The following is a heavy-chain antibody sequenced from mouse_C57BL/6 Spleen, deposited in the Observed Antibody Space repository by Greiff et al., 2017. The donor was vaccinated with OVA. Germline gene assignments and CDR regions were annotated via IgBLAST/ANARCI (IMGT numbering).Heavy chain of an antibody. CDR2: INPNYGTT. D-gene: IGHD2-5*01. CDR1: GYSFTDYN. J-gene: IGHJ4*01. V-gene: IGHV1-39*01. Sequence: EVQGVESGPELVKPGASVKISCKASGYSFTDYNMNWVKQSTGKSLEWIGVINPNYGTTSYNQKFKGKATLTVDQSSSTAYMQLNNLTSEDSAVYYCARAYYSNYAYAMDYWGQGTSVTVSS. CDR3: ARAYYSNYAYAMDY.